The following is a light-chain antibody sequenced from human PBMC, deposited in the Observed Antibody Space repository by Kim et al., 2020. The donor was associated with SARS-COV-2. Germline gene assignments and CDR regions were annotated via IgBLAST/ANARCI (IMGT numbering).Light chain of an antibody. V-gene: IGKV3-20*01. Sequence: LSPGESSPLTCRPSQSVSSSYLAWYQQKPGQAPRLLIYGASSRATGIPDRFSGSGSGTDFTLTISRLEPEDFAVYYCQQYGSSLYSFGQGTKLEI. CDR1: QSVSSSY. CDR2: GAS. J-gene: IGKJ2*03. CDR3: QQYGSSLYS.